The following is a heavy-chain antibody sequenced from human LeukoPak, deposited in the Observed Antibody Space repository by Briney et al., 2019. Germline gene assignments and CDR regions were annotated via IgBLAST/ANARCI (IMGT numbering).Heavy chain of an antibody. D-gene: IGHD4-23*01. CDR1: GGTFSSYA. CDR3: ATAKTTVVTPVDY. Sequence: SVKVSCKASGGTFSSYAISWVRQAPGQGLEWMGGIIPIFGTANYAQKVQGRVTITADESTSTAYMELSSLRSEDTAVYYCATAKTTVVTPVDYWGQGTLVTVSS. V-gene: IGHV1-69*13. J-gene: IGHJ4*02. CDR2: IIPIFGTA.